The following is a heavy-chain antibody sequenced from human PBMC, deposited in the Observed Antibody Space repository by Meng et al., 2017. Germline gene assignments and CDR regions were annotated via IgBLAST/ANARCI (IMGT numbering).Heavy chain of an antibody. CDR3: ARDRVVGATPDYFDY. J-gene: IGHJ4*02. D-gene: IGHD1-26*01. V-gene: IGHV3-53*01. CDR2: IYSGGST. CDR1: GFTVSSNY. Sequence: GESLKISCAASGFTVSSNYMSWVRQAPGKGLEWVSVIYSGGSTYYADSVKGRFTISRDNAKNSLYLQMNSLRAEDTAVYYCARDRVVGATPDYFDYWGQGTLVTVSS.